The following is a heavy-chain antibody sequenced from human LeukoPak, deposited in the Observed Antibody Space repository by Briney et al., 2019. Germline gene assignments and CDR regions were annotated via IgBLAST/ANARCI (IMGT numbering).Heavy chain of an antibody. Sequence: SVKVSFKASGGTFSSYAISWVRQAPGQGLEWMGRIIPILGIANYAQKFQGRVTITAGKSTSTAYMELSSLRSEDTAVYYCARLYSSSWYGGYYYGMDVWGQGTTVTVSS. CDR2: IIPILGIA. D-gene: IGHD6-13*01. J-gene: IGHJ6*02. V-gene: IGHV1-69*04. CDR3: ARLYSSSWYGGYYYGMDV. CDR1: GGTFSSYA.